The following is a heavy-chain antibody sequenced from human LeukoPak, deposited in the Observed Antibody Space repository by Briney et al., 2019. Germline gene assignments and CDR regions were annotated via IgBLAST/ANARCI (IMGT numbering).Heavy chain of an antibody. CDR1: GYTLTELS. D-gene: IGHD1-26*01. Sequence: VASVKVSCKVSGYTLTELSMHWVRQAPGKGLEWMGGFDPEDGETIYAQKFQGRVTMTEDTSTDTAYMELSSLRSEDTAVYYCATGDGGSFLYAFDIWGQGTMVTVSS. CDR2: FDPEDGET. J-gene: IGHJ3*02. V-gene: IGHV1-24*01. CDR3: ATGDGGSFLYAFDI.